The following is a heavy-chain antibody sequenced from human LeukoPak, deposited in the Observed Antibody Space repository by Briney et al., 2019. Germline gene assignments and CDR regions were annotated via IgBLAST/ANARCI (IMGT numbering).Heavy chain of an antibody. CDR1: GGTFSSYA. CDR3: ARGGIPGQQLDY. Sequence: GASVKVSCMASGGTFSSYAMNWVRQAPGQGLEWMGGVIPMFGKPNYAQKFQGRVTITADESTSTAYMELSSLTSEDTALYYCARGGIPGQQLDYWRQGTLVTVSS. D-gene: IGHD6-13*01. CDR2: VIPMFGKP. V-gene: IGHV1-69*01. J-gene: IGHJ4*02.